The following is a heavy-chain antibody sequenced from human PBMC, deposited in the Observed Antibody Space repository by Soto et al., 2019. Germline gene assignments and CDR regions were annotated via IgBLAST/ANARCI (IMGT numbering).Heavy chain of an antibody. CDR3: AQLRNNWFDP. V-gene: IGHV4-31*03. Sequence: SETLSLTCTVSGGSISSGGYYWSWIRQHPGKGLEWIGYIYYSGSTYYNPSLKSRVTISVDTSKNQFSLKLSSVTAADTAVYYCAQLRNNWFDPWGQGTLVTVSS. CDR1: GGSISSGGYY. CDR2: IYYSGST. J-gene: IGHJ5*02. D-gene: IGHD1-26*01.